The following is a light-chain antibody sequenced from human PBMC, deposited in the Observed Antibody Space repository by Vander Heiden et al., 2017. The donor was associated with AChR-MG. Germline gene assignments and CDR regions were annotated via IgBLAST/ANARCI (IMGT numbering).Light chain of an antibody. Sequence: QSALTQPRSVSGSPGQSVTIPCTGTSSDVANYNYVSWYQHHPGKAPKRMVYDVTKRPSGVPDRFSGSRSANTASLTISGLQAEDEADYYCCSYAGSYTVIFGGGTKLTVL. CDR3: CSYAGSYTVI. V-gene: IGLV2-11*01. CDR2: DVT. CDR1: SSDVANYNY. J-gene: IGLJ2*01.